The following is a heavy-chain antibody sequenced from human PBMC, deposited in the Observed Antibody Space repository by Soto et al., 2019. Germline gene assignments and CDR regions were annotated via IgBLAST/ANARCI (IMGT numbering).Heavy chain of an antibody. V-gene: IGHV3-11*01. CDR3: ATLVVVAAHHFDL. D-gene: IGHD2-15*01. CDR1: GFTLSDRY. J-gene: IGHJ4*02. Sequence: GGSLRLSCTAPGFTLSDRYMSWIRQAPGKGLEWVSYIGSTGTTIYYADSVRGRFTISRDNAKNSLYLQMNSLRAEDTAVYYCATLVVVAAHHFDLWGQGTLVTVSS. CDR2: IGSTGTTI.